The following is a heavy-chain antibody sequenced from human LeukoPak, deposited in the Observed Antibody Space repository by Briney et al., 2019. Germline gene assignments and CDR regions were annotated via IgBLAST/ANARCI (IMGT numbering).Heavy chain of an antibody. CDR3: AGKYRRGYDILTGPYYYFDY. Sequence: GESLKISCKGSGYSFTSYWIGWVRQMPGKGLEWMGIIYPGDSDTRYSPSFQGQVTISADKSISTAYLQWSSLKASDTAMYYCAGKYRRGYDILTGPYYYFDYWGQGTLVTVSS. CDR2: IYPGDSDT. J-gene: IGHJ4*02. CDR1: GYSFTSYW. D-gene: IGHD3-9*01. V-gene: IGHV5-51*01.